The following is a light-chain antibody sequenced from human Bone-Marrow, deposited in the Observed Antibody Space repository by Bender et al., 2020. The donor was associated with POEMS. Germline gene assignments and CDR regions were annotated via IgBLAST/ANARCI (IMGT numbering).Light chain of an antibody. J-gene: IGLJ2*01. V-gene: IGLV2-23*01. CDR2: DDT. CDR3: CSYAGRTTWV. Sequence: QSALTQPASMSGSPGQSITISCTGSSSDVGNYHLVSWYQHHPGRAPKLMIYDDTNRPSGVSDRFSGSKSGNTASLTISGLQAEDEADYFCCSYAGRTTWVFGGGTKLTV. CDR1: SSDVGNYHL.